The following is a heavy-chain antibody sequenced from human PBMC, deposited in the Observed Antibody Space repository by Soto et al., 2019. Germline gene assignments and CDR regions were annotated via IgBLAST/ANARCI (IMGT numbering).Heavy chain of an antibody. CDR3: AKDIRYGDYVAWFDP. D-gene: IGHD4-17*01. J-gene: IGHJ5*02. Sequence: PGGSLRLSCAASGFTFSSYAMSWVRQAPGKGLEWVSAISGSGGSTYYADSVKGRLTISRDNSKNTLYLQMNSLRAEDTAVYYCAKDIRYGDYVAWFDPWGQGTLVTVSS. V-gene: IGHV3-23*01. CDR1: GFTFSSYA. CDR2: ISGSGGST.